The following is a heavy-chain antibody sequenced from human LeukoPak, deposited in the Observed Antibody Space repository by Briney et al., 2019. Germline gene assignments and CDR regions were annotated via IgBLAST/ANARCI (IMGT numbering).Heavy chain of an antibody. CDR3: AKGRGGYSSSPGGY. CDR1: GFTFSSYG. Sequence: RRSLRLSCAASGFTFSSYGMHWVRQAPGKGLEWVAVISYDGSNKYYADSVKGRFTISRDNSKNTLYLQMNSLRAEDTAVYYCAKGRGGYSSSPGGYWGQGTLVTVSS. J-gene: IGHJ4*02. CDR2: ISYDGSNK. D-gene: IGHD6-6*01. V-gene: IGHV3-30*18.